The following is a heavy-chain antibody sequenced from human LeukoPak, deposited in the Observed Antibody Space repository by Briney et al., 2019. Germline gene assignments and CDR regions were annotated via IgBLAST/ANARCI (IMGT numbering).Heavy chain of an antibody. D-gene: IGHD6-19*01. CDR2: ISYDGSNK. V-gene: IGHV3-30-3*01. J-gene: IGHJ5*02. CDR3: ARAQAVAGTGGFDP. Sequence: GGSLRLSCAASGFTFSSYAMHWVRQAPGKGLEWVAVISYDGSNKYYADSVKGRFTISRDNSKNTLYLQMNSLGDEDTAIYYCARAQAVAGTGGFDPWGQGTLVTVSS. CDR1: GFTFSSYA.